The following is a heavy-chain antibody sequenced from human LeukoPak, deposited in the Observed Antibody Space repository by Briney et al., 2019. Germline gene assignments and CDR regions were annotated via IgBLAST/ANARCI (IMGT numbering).Heavy chain of an antibody. J-gene: IGHJ4*02. Sequence: GGSLRLSCAASGFTFSSYSMNWVRQAPGKGLGWVSSISSRSSYIYYADSVKGRFTISRDNAKNSRYLQMNSLRAEDTAVYYCARDLAAAGTPPPYWGQGTLVTVSS. CDR3: ARDLAAAGTPPPY. D-gene: IGHD6-13*01. CDR2: ISSRSSYI. V-gene: IGHV3-21*01. CDR1: GFTFSSYS.